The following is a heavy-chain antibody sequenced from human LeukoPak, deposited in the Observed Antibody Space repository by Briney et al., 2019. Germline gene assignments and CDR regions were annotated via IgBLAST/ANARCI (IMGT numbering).Heavy chain of an antibody. CDR1: GFTFSSYS. CDR2: ISSSSSTI. J-gene: IGHJ4*02. Sequence: GGSLRPSCAASGFTFSSYSMNWVRQAPGKGLEWVSYISSSSSTIYYADSVKGRFTISRDNAKNSLYLQMNSLSDEDTAVYYCARTYSSGWLGGFDYWGQGTLVTVSS. D-gene: IGHD6-19*01. CDR3: ARTYSSGWLGGFDY. V-gene: IGHV3-48*02.